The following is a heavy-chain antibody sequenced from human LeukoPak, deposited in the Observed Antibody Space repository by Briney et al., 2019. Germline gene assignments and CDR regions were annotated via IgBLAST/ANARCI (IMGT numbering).Heavy chain of an antibody. V-gene: IGHV3-21*04. CDR3: ARDVVRGVKGY. CDR1: GFTFSSYS. D-gene: IGHD3-10*01. J-gene: IGHJ4*02. CDR2: ISSSSSYI. Sequence: PGGSLRLSCAASGFTFSSYSVNWVRQAPGKGLEWVSSISSSSSYIYYADSVKGRFTISRDNAKNSLYLQMNSLRSDDTAVYYCARDVVRGVKGYWGQGTLVTVSS.